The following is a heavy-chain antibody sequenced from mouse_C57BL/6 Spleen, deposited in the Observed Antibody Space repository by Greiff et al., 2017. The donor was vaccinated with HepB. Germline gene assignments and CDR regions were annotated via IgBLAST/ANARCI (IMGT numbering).Heavy chain of an antibody. CDR3: ARRVGNYWYFDV. D-gene: IGHD1-1*02. V-gene: IGHV5-12*01. J-gene: IGHJ1*03. CDR2: ISNGGGST. Sequence: EVQRVESGGGLVQPGGSLKLSCAASGFTFSDYYMYWVRQTPVKRLEWVAYISNGGGSTYYPETVKGRFTISRDNAKNTLYLQMSRQKSEDTAMYYCARRVGNYWYFDVWGTGTTVTVSS. CDR1: GFTFSDYY.